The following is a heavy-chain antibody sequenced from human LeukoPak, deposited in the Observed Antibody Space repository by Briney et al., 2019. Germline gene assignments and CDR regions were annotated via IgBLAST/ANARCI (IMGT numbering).Heavy chain of an antibody. CDR3: ASKSLYGDYALDY. CDR1: GGSISSGDYY. CDR2: IYYSGST. D-gene: IGHD4-17*01. V-gene: IGHV4-30-4*01. J-gene: IGHJ4*02. Sequence: SETLSLTCTVSGGSISSGDYYWSWIRQPPGKGLEWIGYIYYSGSTYYNPSLESRVTISVDTSKNQFSPKLSSVTAADTAVYYCASKSLYGDYALDYWGQGTLVTVSS.